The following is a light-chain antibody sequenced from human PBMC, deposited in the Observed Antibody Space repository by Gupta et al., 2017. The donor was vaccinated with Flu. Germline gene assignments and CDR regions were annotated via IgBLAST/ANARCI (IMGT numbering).Light chain of an antibody. CDR1: QSVGVN. CDR3: QQYNNGPPLT. V-gene: IGKV3-15*01. Sequence: EVVMTQSPATLSVFPGERVTLSCRASQSVGVNLAWYQQRPGQAPRLLMSGASIRDPGIPARFSGSGSGTEFTLTIDSLQSEDFAIYYCQQYNNGPPLTFGPGTKVDSK. J-gene: IGKJ3*01. CDR2: GAS.